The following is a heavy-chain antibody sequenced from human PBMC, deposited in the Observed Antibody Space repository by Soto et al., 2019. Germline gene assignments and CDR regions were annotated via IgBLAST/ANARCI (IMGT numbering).Heavy chain of an antibody. CDR3: ARSDYIWGSYRYFDY. Sequence: GESLKISCKGSGYSFTSYWIGWVRQMPGKGLEWMGIIYPGDSDTRYSPSFQGQVTILADKSISTAYLQWSSLKASDTAMYYCARSDYIWGSYRYFDYWGQGTLVTVSS. J-gene: IGHJ4*02. V-gene: IGHV5-51*01. CDR2: IYPGDSDT. D-gene: IGHD3-16*02. CDR1: GYSFTSYW.